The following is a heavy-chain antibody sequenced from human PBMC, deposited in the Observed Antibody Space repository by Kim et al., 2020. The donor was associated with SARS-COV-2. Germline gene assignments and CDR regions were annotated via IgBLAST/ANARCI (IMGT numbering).Heavy chain of an antibody. J-gene: IGHJ4*02. CDR3: ARGSGTYYKVFDY. D-gene: IGHD3-10*01. Sequence: YSPSFQGQVTISADKSISTAYLQWASLKASDTAMYYCARGSGTYYKVFDYWGQGTLVTVSS. V-gene: IGHV5-51*01.